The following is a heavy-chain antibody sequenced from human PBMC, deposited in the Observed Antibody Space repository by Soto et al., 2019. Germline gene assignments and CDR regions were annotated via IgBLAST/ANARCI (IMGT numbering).Heavy chain of an antibody. D-gene: IGHD2-2*01. CDR1: GGSISSYY. CDR2: IYYSGST. V-gene: IGHV4-59*08. CDR3: ARSPWEVVVPAAMTTHYYYYYMDV. Sequence: SETLSLTCTVSGGSISSYYWSWIRQPPGKGLEWIGYIYYSGSTNYNPSLKSRVTISVDTSKNQFSLKLSSVTAADTAVYYCARSPWEVVVPAAMTTHYYYYYMDVWGKGTTVTVSS. J-gene: IGHJ6*03.